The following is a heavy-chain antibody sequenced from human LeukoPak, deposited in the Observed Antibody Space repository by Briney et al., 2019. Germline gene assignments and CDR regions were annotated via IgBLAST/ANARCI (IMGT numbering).Heavy chain of an antibody. CDR2: IYYSGST. CDR3: ARHRAHRLGVAVAGD. Sequence: SETLSLTCTVSGGSISSYYWSWIRQPPGKGLEWIGYIYYSGSTNYNPSLKSRVTISVDTSKNQFSLKLSSVTAADTAVYYCARHRAHRLGVAVAGDWGQGTLVTVSS. CDR1: GGSISSYY. V-gene: IGHV4-59*08. J-gene: IGHJ4*02. D-gene: IGHD6-19*01.